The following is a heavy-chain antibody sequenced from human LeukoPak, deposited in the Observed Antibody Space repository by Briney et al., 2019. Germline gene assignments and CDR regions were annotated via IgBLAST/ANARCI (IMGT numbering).Heavy chain of an antibody. Sequence: PGGSLRLSCAASGFSFSSYSMNWVRQAPGKGLEWVSSICSSSSYIYYADSVKGRFTISRDNAKNSLYLQMNSLRAEDTAVYYCAREGGAVAAAGGNDYWGQGTLVTVSS. J-gene: IGHJ4*02. CDR2: ICSSSSYI. D-gene: IGHD6-13*01. CDR3: AREGGAVAAAGGNDY. CDR1: GFSFSSYS. V-gene: IGHV3-21*01.